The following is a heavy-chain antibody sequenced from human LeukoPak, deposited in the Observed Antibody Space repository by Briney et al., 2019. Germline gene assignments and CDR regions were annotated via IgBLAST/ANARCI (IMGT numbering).Heavy chain of an antibody. J-gene: IGHJ6*02. V-gene: IGHV4-4*07. CDR1: GGSISSGY. D-gene: IGHD3-10*01. CDR3: ARDRYYGSGSYYNHYYGMDV. CDR2: SYTSGST. Sequence: SETLSLTCTVSGGSISSGYWTWIRHPAGKGLDWIGRSYTSGSTNYNPSLNSRVTISVDTSKNQFALKLSSVTAADTAVYYCARDRYYGSGSYYNHYYGMDVWGQGTTVTVSS.